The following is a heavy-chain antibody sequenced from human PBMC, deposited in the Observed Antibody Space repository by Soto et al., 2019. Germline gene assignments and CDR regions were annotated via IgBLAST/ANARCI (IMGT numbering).Heavy chain of an antibody. CDR2: MNPNRGNT. J-gene: IGHJ6*02. D-gene: IGHD2-15*01. Sequence: ASVKVSCKASGSTFTSYDINWVRQATGQGLEWMGWMNPNRGNTGYPQKHPGRLTMTRNTPISTPYMELKRLRSEDPAVYYCARAGVVTPYYYYGMDVWGQGTTVTVPS. V-gene: IGHV1-8*02. CDR3: ARAGVVTPYYYYGMDV. CDR1: GSTFTSYD.